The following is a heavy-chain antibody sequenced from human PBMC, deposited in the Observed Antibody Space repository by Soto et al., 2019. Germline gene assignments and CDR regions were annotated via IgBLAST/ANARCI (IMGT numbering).Heavy chain of an antibody. CDR1: GYTFTSYG. V-gene: IGHV1-18*01. J-gene: IGHJ6*02. Sequence: QVQLVQSGAEVKKPGASVKVSCKASGYTFTSYGISWVRQAPGQGLEWMGWISAYNGNTNYAQKLQGRVTMTTDTSTSTAYMELRSLRSDDTAVYYCARVEADIVATILAGMDVWGQGTTVTVS. CDR3: ARVEADIVATILAGMDV. D-gene: IGHD5-12*01. CDR2: ISAYNGNT.